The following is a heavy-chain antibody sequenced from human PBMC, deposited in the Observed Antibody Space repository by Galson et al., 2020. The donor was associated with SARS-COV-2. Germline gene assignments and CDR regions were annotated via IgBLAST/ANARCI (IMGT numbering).Heavy chain of an antibody. J-gene: IGHJ3*02. Sequence: QLGESLKISCAASGFTFSSYAMHWVRQAPGKGLEWVAVISYDGSNKYYADSVKCRFTISRDNSKNTLYLQMNSLRAEDTAVYYCARSNSGSYRDAFDIWGQGTMVTVSS. D-gene: IGHD1-26*01. V-gene: IGHV3-30*04. CDR1: GFTFSSYA. CDR3: ARSNSGSYRDAFDI. CDR2: ISYDGSNK.